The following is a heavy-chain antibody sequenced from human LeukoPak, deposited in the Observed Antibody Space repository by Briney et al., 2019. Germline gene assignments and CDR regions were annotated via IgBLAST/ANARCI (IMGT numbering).Heavy chain of an antibody. CDR3: ARASAHRGIAVAGVYWYFDL. CDR1: GVSISSYC. Sequence: PSETLSLTCTVSGVSISSYCWSWIRQPPGEGLEWIAYIYYSGSTNYNPSLKSRLTISVDTSKNQFSLKLTSVTAADTAVYYCARASAHRGIAVAGVYWYFDLWGRGTLVTVSS. D-gene: IGHD6-19*01. CDR2: IYYSGST. J-gene: IGHJ2*01. V-gene: IGHV4-59*01.